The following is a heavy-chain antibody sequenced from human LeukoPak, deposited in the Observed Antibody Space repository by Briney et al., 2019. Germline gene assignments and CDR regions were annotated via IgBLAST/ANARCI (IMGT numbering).Heavy chain of an antibody. J-gene: IGHJ5*02. CDR2: INHSGST. V-gene: IGHV4-34*01. CDR1: GGSFSGYY. Sequence: SETLSPTCAVYGGSFSGYYWSWIRQPPGKGLEWIGEINHSGSTNYNPSLKSRVTISVDTSKNQFSLKLSSVTAADTAVYYCARGGFDWLLFYVLDKYNWFDPWGQGTLVTVSS. CDR3: ARGGFDWLLFYVLDKYNWFDP. D-gene: IGHD3-9*01.